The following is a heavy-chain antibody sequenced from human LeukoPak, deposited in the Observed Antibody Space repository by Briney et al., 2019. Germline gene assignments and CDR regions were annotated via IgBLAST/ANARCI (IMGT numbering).Heavy chain of an antibody. Sequence: GGSLRLSCAASGFTLGNYWMTWVRQAPGKGLEWVADIDEDGGAKHYVDSVKDRFTISRDNAKNSLYLQVNSLRVEDTAVYYCARDPPYTTGAAFDIWGQGTMVTVSS. J-gene: IGHJ3*02. V-gene: IGHV3-7*01. CDR1: GFTLGNYW. CDR2: IDEDGGAK. CDR3: ARDPPYTTGAAFDI. D-gene: IGHD1-1*01.